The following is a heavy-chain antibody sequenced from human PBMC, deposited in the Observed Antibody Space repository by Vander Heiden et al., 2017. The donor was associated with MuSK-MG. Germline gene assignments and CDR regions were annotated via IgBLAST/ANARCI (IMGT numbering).Heavy chain of an antibody. J-gene: IGHJ3*02. CDR1: GFTFSSYS. CDR3: ARGGAGTGAFDI. Sequence: EVQLVESGGGLVKPGGSLRLSCAASGFTFSSYSMNWVRQAPGKGLEWVSSISSSSSYIYYADAVKGRFTISRDNAKNSLYLKMKSMRAEDTAVYYCARGGAGTGAFDIWGQGTMVTVSS. CDR2: ISSSSSYI. D-gene: IGHD6-19*01. V-gene: IGHV3-21*01.